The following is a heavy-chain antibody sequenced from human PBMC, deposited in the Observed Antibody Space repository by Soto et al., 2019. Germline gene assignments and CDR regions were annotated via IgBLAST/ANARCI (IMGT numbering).Heavy chain of an antibody. Sequence: ASVKLSCKASGYTFTSYDINWVRQATGQGLEWMGWMNPNSGNTGYAQKFQGRVTMTRNTSISTAYMELSSLRSEDTAVYYCARMGYSYGYYYYYYYMDVWGKGTTVTVSS. CDR2: MNPNSGNT. CDR3: ARMGYSYGYYYYYYYMDV. D-gene: IGHD5-18*01. CDR1: GYTFTSYD. V-gene: IGHV1-8*01. J-gene: IGHJ6*03.